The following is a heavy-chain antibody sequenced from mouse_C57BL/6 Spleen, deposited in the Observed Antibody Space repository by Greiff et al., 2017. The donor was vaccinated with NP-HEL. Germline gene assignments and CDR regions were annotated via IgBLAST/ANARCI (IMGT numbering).Heavy chain of an antibody. CDR2: IWSGGST. J-gene: IGHJ3*01. Sequence: VMLVESGPGLVQPSQCLSITCTASGFSLTSYGVHWVRQSPGKGLEWLGVIWSGGSTDYNEAFISRLSISKDDSKGQVFFKMNSLQADDTAVYYSARNYDCGGAWFAYWGQGTLVTVSA. D-gene: IGHD2-4*01. V-gene: IGHV2-2*01. CDR3: ARNYDCGGAWFAY. CDR1: GFSLTSYG.